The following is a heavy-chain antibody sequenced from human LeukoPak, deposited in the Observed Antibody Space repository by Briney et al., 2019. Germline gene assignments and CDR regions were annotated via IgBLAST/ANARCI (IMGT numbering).Heavy chain of an antibody. CDR1: GGSFSGYY. CDR2: INHSGST. CDR3: ARRQIYDY. V-gene: IGHV4-34*01. J-gene: IGHJ4*02. Sequence: SETLSLTCAVCGGSFSGYYGSCIRQPPGKGLEWIGGINHSGSTNYNPSLKSRVAISVHTTKDQFSLKLSSVNAPDTAVYYCARRQIYDYWGQGSLVTVCS.